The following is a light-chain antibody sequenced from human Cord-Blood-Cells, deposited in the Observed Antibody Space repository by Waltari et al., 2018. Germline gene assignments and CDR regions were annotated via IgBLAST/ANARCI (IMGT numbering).Light chain of an antibody. J-gene: IGLJ1*01. CDR2: DVS. V-gene: IGLV2-14*03. CDR1: SSDVGGYNS. Sequence: QSALTQPASVSGSPGQSITISCTGTSSDVGGYNSVSWYQQHPGKPPKLMNYDVSNRPSGVSNRFSGSKSGNTASMTISGLQAEDEADYYCSSYTSSSTYVFGTGTKVTVL. CDR3: SSYTSSSTYV.